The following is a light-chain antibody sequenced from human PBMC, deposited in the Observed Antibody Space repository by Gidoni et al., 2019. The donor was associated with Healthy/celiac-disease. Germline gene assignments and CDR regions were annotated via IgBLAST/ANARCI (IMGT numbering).Light chain of an antibody. CDR2: GNS. V-gene: IGLV1-40*01. CDR3: QSYDSSLSGSV. CDR1: SPNIGAGYD. J-gene: IGLJ2*01. Sequence: QSVLTQPPPVSGAPAQRVTISCTGSSPNIGAGYDVHWYQQLPGTAPKLLIYGNSNRPSGVPDRFSGSKSGTSASLAITGLQAEDEADYYCQSYDSSLSGSVFGGGTKLTVL.